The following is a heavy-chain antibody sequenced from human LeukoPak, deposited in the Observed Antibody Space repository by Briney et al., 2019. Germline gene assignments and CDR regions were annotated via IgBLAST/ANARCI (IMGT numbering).Heavy chain of an antibody. Sequence: ASVKVSCKASGYTFTSYGISWVRQAPGQGLEWMGWISAYNGNTNYAQKLQGRVTMTTDTSTSTAYMELRSLRSDDTAVYYCARVPDSGGWYEEFDYWGQGTLVTVSS. V-gene: IGHV1-18*01. CDR3: ARVPDSGGWYEEFDY. CDR2: ISAYNGNT. J-gene: IGHJ4*02. CDR1: GYTFTSYG. D-gene: IGHD6-19*01.